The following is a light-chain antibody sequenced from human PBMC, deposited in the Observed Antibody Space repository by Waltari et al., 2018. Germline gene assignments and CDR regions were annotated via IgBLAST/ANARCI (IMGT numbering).Light chain of an antibody. V-gene: IGLV1-44*01. CDR2: TDN. CDR1: SSNIGRNG. CDR3: AAWDDSLNGRV. J-gene: IGLJ3*02. Sequence: QSVLTQPPSASGTPGQGVTVSCSGSSSNIGRNGVSWYQQVPGTAPKLLIHTDNQRPSGVPDRFSASKSGTSASRAISGLQSEDEAHYYCAAWDDSLNGRVFGGGTKVTVL.